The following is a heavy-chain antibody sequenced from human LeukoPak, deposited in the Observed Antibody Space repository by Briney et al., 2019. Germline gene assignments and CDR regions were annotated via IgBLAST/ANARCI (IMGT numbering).Heavy chain of an antibody. CDR2: ISHSGST. V-gene: IGHV4-34*01. Sequence: NPSETLSLTCGVYGGSLSGHFWSWIRQPPGKGLEWIGEISHSGSTTYNPSLKSRVTISLDTSKNQFSLKLSSVTAADTAVYYCARVPDSSGYYLSFDYWGQGTLVTVSS. CDR1: GGSLSGHF. J-gene: IGHJ4*02. D-gene: IGHD3-22*01. CDR3: ARVPDSSGYYLSFDY.